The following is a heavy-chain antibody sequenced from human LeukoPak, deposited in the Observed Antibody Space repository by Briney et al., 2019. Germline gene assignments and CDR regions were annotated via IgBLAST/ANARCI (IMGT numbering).Heavy chain of an antibody. CDR1: RFTFNTYA. CDR2: ISGSGGST. Sequence: PGGSLRLSCAASRFTFNTYAMSWVRQAPGKGLEWVSAISGSGGSTYYAGSVKGRFTISRDNSKNTLYLQMNSLRAEDTAVYYCAKDGLVWFGELNWGQGTLVTVSS. D-gene: IGHD3-10*01. V-gene: IGHV3-23*01. J-gene: IGHJ4*02. CDR3: AKDGLVWFGELN.